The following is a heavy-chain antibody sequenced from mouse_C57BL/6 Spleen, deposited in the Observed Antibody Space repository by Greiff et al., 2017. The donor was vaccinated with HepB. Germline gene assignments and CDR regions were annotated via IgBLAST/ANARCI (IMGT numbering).Heavy chain of an antibody. CDR3: ARGLPLYAMDY. J-gene: IGHJ4*01. CDR1: GYTFTSYW. Sequence: QVQLQQPGAELVKPGASVKMSCKASGYTFTSYWITWVKQRPGQGLEWIGDIYPGSGSTNYTEKFKSKATLTVDTASSTAYMQLSSLTSEDSAVYYCARGLPLYAMDYWGQGTSVTVSS. CDR2: IYPGSGST. D-gene: IGHD2-2*01. V-gene: IGHV1-55*01.